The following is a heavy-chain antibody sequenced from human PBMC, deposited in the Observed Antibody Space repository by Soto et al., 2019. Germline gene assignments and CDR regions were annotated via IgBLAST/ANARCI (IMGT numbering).Heavy chain of an antibody. CDR2: ISWNSGTL. D-gene: IGHD3-3*01. CDR3: AKDYDFWSGCFDY. J-gene: IGHJ4*02. Sequence: EVQLVESGGGLVQPGRSLRLSCAASGFTFDDYAMHWVRQAPGKGLEWVSGISWNSGTLGYADSVKGRFTISRDNAKNSLYLQMNSLRAEDTALYYCAKDYDFWSGCFDYWGQGTLVTVSS. CDR1: GFTFDDYA. V-gene: IGHV3-9*01.